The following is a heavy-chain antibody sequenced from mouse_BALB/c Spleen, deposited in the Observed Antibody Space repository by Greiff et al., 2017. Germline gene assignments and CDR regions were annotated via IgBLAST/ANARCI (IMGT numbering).Heavy chain of an antibody. D-gene: IGHD2-14*01. Sequence: EVQLMESGGGLVQPGGSRKLSCAASGFTFSSFGMHWVRQAPEKGLEWVAYISSGSSTIYYADTVKGRFTISRDNPKNTLFLQMTSLRSEDTAMYYCAREDDRCAMDYWGQGTSVTVSS. J-gene: IGHJ4*01. CDR3: AREDDRCAMDY. V-gene: IGHV5-17*02. CDR1: GFTFSSFG. CDR2: ISSGSSTI.